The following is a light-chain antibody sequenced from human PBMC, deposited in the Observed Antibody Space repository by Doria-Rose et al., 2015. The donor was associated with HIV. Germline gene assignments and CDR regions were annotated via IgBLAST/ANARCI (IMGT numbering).Light chain of an antibody. CDR1: SNDVGSYNL. V-gene: IGLV2-23*02. CDR3: CSYAGTPLV. CDR2: EVN. J-gene: IGLJ1*01. Sequence: GQSITISCTGTSNDVGSYNLVSWYQQHPGKAPKLMIYEVNKRPSGVSYRFSGSKSGNTASLTISGLQAEDEADYYCCSYAGTPLVFGSGTKVTVL.